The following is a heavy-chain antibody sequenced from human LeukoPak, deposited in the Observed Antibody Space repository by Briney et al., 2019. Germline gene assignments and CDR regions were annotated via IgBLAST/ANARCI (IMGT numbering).Heavy chain of an antibody. CDR3: AREGMVRGVPDAFDL. D-gene: IGHD3-10*01. CDR2: IKPDNIEK. J-gene: IGHJ3*01. Sequence: GGSLRLSCAASGFTFSSYWMDWVRQVPGKGLEWVANIKPDNIEKYFVGSVKGRFAISRDNGKNSLYLQMNSLRVEDTAAYYCAREGMVRGVPDAFDLWGQGTMVTVSS. CDR1: GFTFSSYW. V-gene: IGHV3-7*01.